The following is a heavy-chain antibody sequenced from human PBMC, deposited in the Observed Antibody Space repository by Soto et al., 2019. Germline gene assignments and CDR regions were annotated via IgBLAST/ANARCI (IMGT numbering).Heavy chain of an antibody. V-gene: IGHV4-30-4*01. J-gene: IGHJ4*02. CDR3: SINGSKSVYLAY. CDR1: GGSISSGDYY. CDR2: IYYSGST. Sequence: SETLSLTCTVSGGSISSGDYYWSWIRHPPGKGLEWIGYIYYSGSTYYNPSLKSRVTISVDTSKNQFSLKLSSVTAADTAVYYGSINGSKSVYLAYSGQPTLVPVYS. D-gene: IGHD2-2*01.